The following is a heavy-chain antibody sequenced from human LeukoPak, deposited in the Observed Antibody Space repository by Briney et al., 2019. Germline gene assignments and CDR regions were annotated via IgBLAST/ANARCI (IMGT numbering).Heavy chain of an antibody. CDR2: ISYDGSNK. CDR3: AKDRANWAIDD. D-gene: IGHD3-16*01. J-gene: IGHJ4*02. Sequence: TGGSLRLSCAASGFTFSSYGMHWVRQAPGKGLEWVAVISYDGSNKYYADSVKGRFTISRDNSKNTLYLQMNSLRAEDTAVYYCAKDRANWAIDDWGQGTQVTVSS. CDR1: GFTFSSYG. V-gene: IGHV3-30*18.